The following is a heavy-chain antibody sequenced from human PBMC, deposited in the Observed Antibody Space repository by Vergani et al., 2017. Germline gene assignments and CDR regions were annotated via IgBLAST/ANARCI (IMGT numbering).Heavy chain of an antibody. D-gene: IGHD3-10*01. V-gene: IGHV4-61*02. CDR1: GGSISSVSYY. CDR2: IYTSWST. CDR3: ARVGRITMVRGVGGHGFDI. J-gene: IGHJ3*02. Sequence: QVQLQESGPGLVKPSQTLSLTCTVSGGSISSVSYYWGWIRQPAGKGLEWIGRIYTSWSTNYNPSLRSRVTVSVDTSKNQFSLKLRSVTAADTPVSYCARVGRITMVRGVGGHGFDIWGQGTMVTVSS.